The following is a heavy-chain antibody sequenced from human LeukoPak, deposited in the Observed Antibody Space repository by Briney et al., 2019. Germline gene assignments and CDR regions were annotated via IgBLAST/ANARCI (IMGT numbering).Heavy chain of an antibody. V-gene: IGHV3-33*01. Sequence: GGYLRLYGAASGFTFSSYGMHWVRQAPGKGLEWVAVIWYDGSNKYYADSVKGRFTISRDNPKNTLYLQMNSLRAEDTAVYYCARDLARVYYDSHCGMDVWGQGTTVTVSS. CDR3: ARDLARVYYDSHCGMDV. D-gene: IGHD3-22*01. CDR1: GFTFSSYG. CDR2: IWYDGSNK. J-gene: IGHJ6*02.